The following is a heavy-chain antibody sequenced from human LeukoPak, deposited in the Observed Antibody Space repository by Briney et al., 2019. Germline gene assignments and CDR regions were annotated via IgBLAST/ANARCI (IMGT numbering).Heavy chain of an antibody. J-gene: IGHJ4*02. CDR3: ARDDRSSGYYFDY. Sequence: GSSRDSCKDSGYTFTGDYMHAGRLAPGQGLWCMGWINPNSGGTNYAQKFQGRVTMTRDTSISTAYMELSRLRSDDTAVYYCARDDRSSGYYFDYWGQGTLVTVSS. CDR1: GYTFTGDY. D-gene: IGHD6-13*01. V-gene: IGHV1-2*02. CDR2: INPNSGGT.